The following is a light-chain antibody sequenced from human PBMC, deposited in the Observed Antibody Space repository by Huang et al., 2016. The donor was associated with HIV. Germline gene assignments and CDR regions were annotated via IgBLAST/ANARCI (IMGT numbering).Light chain of an antibody. CDR2: GAS. V-gene: IGKV3-15*01. Sequence: EIVMTQSQTTLSVSPGERATLSCRASQSVSSNLAWYQQKPGQAPRLLIYGASTRATGIPARFSGSGSGTEFTLTISSLQSEDFAVYYCQQYGNWPPWTFGQGTKVEIK. CDR3: QQYGNWPPWT. J-gene: IGKJ1*01. CDR1: QSVSSN.